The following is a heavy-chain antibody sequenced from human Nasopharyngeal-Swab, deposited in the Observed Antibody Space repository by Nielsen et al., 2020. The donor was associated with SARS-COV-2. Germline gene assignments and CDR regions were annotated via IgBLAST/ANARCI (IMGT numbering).Heavy chain of an antibody. CDR1: GFSLSTSGMC. V-gene: IGHV2-70*01. CDR2: IDWDDDK. Sequence: SGPTLVKHTPALTLTCNFSGFSLSTSGMCVSWIRRPPGKVLEWLALIDWDDDKYYSTSLKTRLTISKDTTKNRVVLTMTNMDPVDTATYYCARVDVDTSMTHWGQGTLVTVSS. J-gene: IGHJ4*02. D-gene: IGHD5-18*01. CDR3: ARVDVDTSMTH.